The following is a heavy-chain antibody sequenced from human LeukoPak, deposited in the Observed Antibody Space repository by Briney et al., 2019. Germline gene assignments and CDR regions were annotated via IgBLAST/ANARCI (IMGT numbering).Heavy chain of an antibody. CDR3: VKEFRFSNTYDYGVEPTFDS. J-gene: IGHJ4*02. D-gene: IGHD4/OR15-4a*01. CDR2: ISYDGSKQ. V-gene: IGHV3-30*18. CDR1: GFSFSTYG. Sequence: GGSLRLSRAASGFSFSTYGMHWVRQAPGKGLEWVAVISYDGSKQYYADSVKGRFTVSRDNAKNSLYLQMNSLRPEDTAVYSCVKEFRFSNTYDYGVEPTFDSWGQGTLVTVSS.